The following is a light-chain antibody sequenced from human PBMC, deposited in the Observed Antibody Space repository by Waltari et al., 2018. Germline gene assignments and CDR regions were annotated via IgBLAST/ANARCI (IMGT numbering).Light chain of an antibody. Sequence: DIQLTQSPPTLAASVGDRVTITCRASQSITRWLAWYQQKPGGAPKLLIYGASKLVTGVPSRFSGTGSGTVFTLTISSLEPDDFSTYYCQQFVGYPYTFGQGTKVETK. CDR3: QQFVGYPYT. V-gene: IGKV1-5*03. CDR1: QSITRW. CDR2: GAS. J-gene: IGKJ2*01.